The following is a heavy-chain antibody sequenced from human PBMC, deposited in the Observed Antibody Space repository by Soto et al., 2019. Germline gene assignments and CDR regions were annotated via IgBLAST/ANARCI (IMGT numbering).Heavy chain of an antibody. J-gene: IGHJ4*02. CDR2: IYYSGST. V-gene: IGHV4-39*07. CDR1: GGSISSCNYY. Sequence: SETLSLTCTVSGGSISSCNYYWGWSRQPPGKGLEWIGSIYYSGSTYYKPSLKSRVTISVDTSKNQFSLKLSSVTAADTAVYYCARGNFDWLLPYDYWGQGTLVTVSS. D-gene: IGHD3-9*01. CDR3: ARGNFDWLLPYDY.